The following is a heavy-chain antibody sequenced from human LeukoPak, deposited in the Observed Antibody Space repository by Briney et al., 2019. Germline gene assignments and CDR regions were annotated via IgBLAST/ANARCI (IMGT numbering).Heavy chain of an antibody. CDR2: ISAYNGNT. V-gene: IGHV1-18*04. CDR1: GYTFTSYY. D-gene: IGHD1-26*01. J-gene: IGHJ4*02. CDR3: ARQRPGATFES. Sequence: ASVKVSCKASGYTFTSYYMHWVRQAPGQGLEWMGWISAYNGNTNYAQKLQGRVTMTTDTSTSTAYMELRSLRSDDTAVYYCARQRPGATFESWGQGTLVTVSS.